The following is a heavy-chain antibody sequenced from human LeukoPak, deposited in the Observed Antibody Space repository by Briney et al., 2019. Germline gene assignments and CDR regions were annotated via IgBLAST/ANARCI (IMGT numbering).Heavy chain of an antibody. J-gene: IGHJ4*02. CDR3: AIEKGSDPGPYDY. V-gene: IGHV3-23*01. Sequence: GGSLRLSCAASGFTFSNYAMSWVRQAPGKGLEWVSTITGSGGGTYYADSVKGRFTISRDNSRNTLCLQMNSLRAEDTAVYYCAIEKGSDPGPYDYWGQGTLVTVSS. CDR2: ITGSGGGT. D-gene: IGHD2-8*02. CDR1: GFTFSNYA.